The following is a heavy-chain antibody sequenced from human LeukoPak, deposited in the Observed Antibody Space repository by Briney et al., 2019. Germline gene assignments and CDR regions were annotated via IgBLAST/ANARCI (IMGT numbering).Heavy chain of an antibody. Sequence: SETLSLTCTVSGGSIDSSSYYWGWIRQPPGKGLEWIASIYYSGSTYYNPSLKSRVTISVDTSKNHFSLKLISVTAADTAVYYCARLKGSTYPPDYWGQGTLVTVSS. CDR2: IYYSGST. V-gene: IGHV4-39*02. J-gene: IGHJ4*02. CDR1: GGSIDSSSYY. CDR3: ARLKGSTYPPDY.